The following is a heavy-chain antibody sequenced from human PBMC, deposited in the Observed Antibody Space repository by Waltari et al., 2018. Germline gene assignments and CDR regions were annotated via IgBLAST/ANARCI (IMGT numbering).Heavy chain of an antibody. CDR3: ARGGADYYDSNGPFDF. CDR1: GYTFSDYY. J-gene: IGHJ4*02. V-gene: IGHV1-2*06. CDR2: INPHSGAT. D-gene: IGHD3-22*01. Sequence: QVQLVPSGAEVKKPGASIKVSCKASGYTFSDYYITWVRHAPGHGLEWMGRINPHSGATNSLGKFQVRVTMTRDTSISTAFMELTSLTSDDTAIYYCARGGADYYDSNGPFDFWGQGTLVSVS.